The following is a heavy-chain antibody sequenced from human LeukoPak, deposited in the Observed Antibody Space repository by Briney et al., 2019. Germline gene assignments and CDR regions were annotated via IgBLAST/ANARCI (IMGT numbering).Heavy chain of an antibody. CDR3: ARDLLRGYSVVVLDY. CDR2: INHSGTN. Sequence: PSETLSLTCAVSGYSISSCYCWWLRQQPGGRGLGLTGSINHSGTNYYTQSLRSGVTMSVDTSKNQFSMKLTTITAADTAVYFSARDLLRGYSVVVLDYWGQGTLVTVCS. CDR1: GYSISSCYC. D-gene: IGHD5-18*01. J-gene: IGHJ4*02. V-gene: IGHV4-38-2*01.